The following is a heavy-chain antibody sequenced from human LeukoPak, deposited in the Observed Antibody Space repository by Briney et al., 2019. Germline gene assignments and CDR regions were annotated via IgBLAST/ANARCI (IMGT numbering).Heavy chain of an antibody. CDR2: IKQDGSEK. Sequence: PGGSLRLSCVASGFTFSTSWMIWVRQAPGKGLEWVANIKQDGSEKYYVDSVKGRFTISRDNAKNSLYLQMNSLRAEDTAVYYCARDGFSRISIFGVVSDAFDIWGQGTMVTVSS. CDR3: ARDGFSRISIFGVVSDAFDI. J-gene: IGHJ3*02. D-gene: IGHD3-3*01. CDR1: GFTFSTSW. V-gene: IGHV3-7*01.